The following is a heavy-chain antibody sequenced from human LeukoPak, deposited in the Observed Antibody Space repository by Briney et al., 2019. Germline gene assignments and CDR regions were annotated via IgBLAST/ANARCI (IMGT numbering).Heavy chain of an antibody. CDR1: GFTFSSYW. D-gene: IGHD4-23*01. V-gene: IGHV3-74*01. CDR2: INSDGSST. CDR3: ARDPDYGGDTLFDY. Sequence: GGSLRLSCAASGFTFSSYWMHWVRQAPGKRLVWVSRINSDGSSTSYADSVKGRFTISRDNAKNTLYLQMNSLRAEDTAVYYCARDPDYGGDTLFDYWGQGTLVTVSS. J-gene: IGHJ4*02.